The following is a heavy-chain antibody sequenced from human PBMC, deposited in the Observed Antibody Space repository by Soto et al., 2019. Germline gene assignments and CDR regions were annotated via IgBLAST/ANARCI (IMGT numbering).Heavy chain of an antibody. Sequence: VAVISYDGSNKYYADSVKGRFTISRDNSKNTLYLQMNSLRAEDTAVYYCARDRRYSSSWENYYYYGMDVWGQGTTVTVSS. V-gene: IGHV3-30-3*01. J-gene: IGHJ6*02. CDR3: ARDRRYSSSWENYYYYGMDV. CDR2: ISYDGSNK. D-gene: IGHD6-13*01.